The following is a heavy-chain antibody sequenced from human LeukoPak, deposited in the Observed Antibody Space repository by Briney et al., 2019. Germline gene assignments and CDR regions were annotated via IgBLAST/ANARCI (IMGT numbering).Heavy chain of an antibody. D-gene: IGHD3-22*01. CDR1: GGSFSGYY. Sequence: SETLSLTCAVHGGSFSGYYWNWIRQSPGKGLEWIGSIHPSGMLYNNPSLESRVTMSRDTSKNQFSLNLNSVTAADTAVYFCSRGLDSRKLGYWGQGILVTVSS. CDR3: SRGLDSRKLGY. CDR2: IHPSGML. V-gene: IGHV4-34*01. J-gene: IGHJ4*02.